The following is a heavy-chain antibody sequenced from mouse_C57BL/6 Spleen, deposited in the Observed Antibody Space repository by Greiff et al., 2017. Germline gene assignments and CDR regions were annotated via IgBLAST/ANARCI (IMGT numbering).Heavy chain of an antibody. J-gene: IGHJ2*01. CDR3: ARRRYYGSSRVDD. Sequence: EVQLQQSGPELVKPGASVKISCKASGYTFTDYYMNWVKQSHGKSLEWIGDINPNNGGTSYTQKFKGKATLTVDKSSSTAYMELRSLTAEDSAVYYCARRRYYGSSRVDDWGQGTTLTVSS. V-gene: IGHV1-26*01. CDR2: INPNNGGT. D-gene: IGHD1-1*01. CDR1: GYTFTDYY.